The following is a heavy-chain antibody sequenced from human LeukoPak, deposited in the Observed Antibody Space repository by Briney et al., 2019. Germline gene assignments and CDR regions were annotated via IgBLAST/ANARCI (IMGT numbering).Heavy chain of an antibody. CDR1: GFTFSSYA. J-gene: IGHJ4*02. Sequence: PGGSLRLSCAASGFTFSSYAMSWVRQAPGKGLEWVSAISGSGDATSYTDSVKGRFTFSRDNSRNALYLQMNSLRAEDTAVYYCAKVKDISGYQHFDYWGQGTLVTVSS. V-gene: IGHV3-23*01. CDR2: ISGSGDAT. CDR3: AKVKDISGYQHFDY. D-gene: IGHD3-22*01.